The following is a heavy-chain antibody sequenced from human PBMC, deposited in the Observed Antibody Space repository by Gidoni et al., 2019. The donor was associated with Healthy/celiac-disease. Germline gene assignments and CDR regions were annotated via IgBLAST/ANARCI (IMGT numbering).Heavy chain of an antibody. J-gene: IGHJ6*03. V-gene: IGHV3-15*01. CDR3: SSSQYSSSFLYYYYYMDV. Sequence: EVQLVESGGGLVKPGGYLRLSCAASGFTFSNAWMSWVRQAPGKGLEWVGRIKSKTEGGTTDYAAPVKGRFTISRDDSKNTLYLQMNSLKTEDTAVYYCSSSQYSSSFLYYYYYMDVWGKGTTVTVSS. CDR1: GFTFSNAW. CDR2: IKSKTEGGTT. D-gene: IGHD6-6*01.